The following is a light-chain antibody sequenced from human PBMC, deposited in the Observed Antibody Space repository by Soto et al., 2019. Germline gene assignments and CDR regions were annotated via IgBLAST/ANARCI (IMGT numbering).Light chain of an antibody. V-gene: IGLV2-14*01. J-gene: IGLJ1*01. CDR3: SSYRSTTTFGV. Sequence: QSVLTQPASVSGSPGQSITISCTGTSSDIGGYNYVSWYQQHPGKAPKVVIYEVSNRPLGVSNRFSPSKSGNTASLIISGLQADDEADYFCSSYRSTTTFGVFGTGTKVTVL. CDR1: SSDIGGYNY. CDR2: EVS.